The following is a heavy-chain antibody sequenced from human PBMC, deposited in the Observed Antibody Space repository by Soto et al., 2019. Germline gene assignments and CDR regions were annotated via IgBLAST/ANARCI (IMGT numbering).Heavy chain of an antibody. V-gene: IGHV3-53*02. J-gene: IGHJ4*02. CDR3: ARHSEEYCSGGGCFDY. CDR1: GFTVSGNY. D-gene: IGHD2-15*01. Sequence: EVQLVETGGGLIQPGGSLRLSCAASGFTVSGNYMSWVRQAPGKGLEWVSTIYSGGSTYYADSVKGRFTISRDNSKNTLYLQMNSLRAEDAAVYYCARHSEEYCSGGGCFDYWGQGTLVTVSS. CDR2: IYSGGST.